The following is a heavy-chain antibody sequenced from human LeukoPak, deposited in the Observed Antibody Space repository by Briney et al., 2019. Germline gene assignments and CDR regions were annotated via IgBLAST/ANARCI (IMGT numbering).Heavy chain of an antibody. Sequence: GGSLRLSCAASGFTFSSYEMNWVRQAPGKGLEWVSYISSSGSTIYYADSVKGRFTISRDNAKNSLYLQMNSLRAEDTAVYYCARSAYGRVPFLYYYYYGMDVWGQGTTVTVSS. V-gene: IGHV3-48*03. J-gene: IGHJ6*02. CDR1: GFTFSSYE. D-gene: IGHD4-17*01. CDR2: ISSSGSTI. CDR3: ARSAYGRVPFLYYYYYGMDV.